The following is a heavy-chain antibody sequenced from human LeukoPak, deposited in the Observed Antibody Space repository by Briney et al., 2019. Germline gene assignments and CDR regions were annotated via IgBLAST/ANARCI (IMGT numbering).Heavy chain of an antibody. CDR2: IYYTET. CDR3: ATRKLGNDY. J-gene: IGHJ4*02. V-gene: IGHV4-59*02. D-gene: IGHD7-27*01. Sequence: SETLSLTCTVSGGSVSNYYWSWIRQSPGKGLEWIGYIYYTETSYNPSLKSRVTISADTSKNQFSLKLYSVTAADTAVYYCATRKLGNDYWGQGALVTVSS. CDR1: GGSVSNYY.